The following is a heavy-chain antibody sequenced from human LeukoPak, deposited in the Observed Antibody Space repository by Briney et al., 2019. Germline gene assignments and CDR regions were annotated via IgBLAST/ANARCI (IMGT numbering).Heavy chain of an antibody. CDR3: AKNRGHCVDGVCHNYYYMDV. CDR1: GFTFSSFA. Sequence: GGSLRLSCEASGFTFSSFAMTWVRQAPGKGLEWVSTVSGSAGRTDYADSVKGRFTISRDNLKNTLYLQMNGLRAEDTAVYYCAKNRGHCVDGVCHNYYYMDVWGRGTTVTVSS. D-gene: IGHD2-8*02. J-gene: IGHJ6*03. V-gene: IGHV3-23*01. CDR2: VSGSAGRT.